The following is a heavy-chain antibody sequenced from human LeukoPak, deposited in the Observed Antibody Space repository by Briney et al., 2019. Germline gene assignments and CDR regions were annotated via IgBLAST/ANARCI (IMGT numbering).Heavy chain of an antibody. CDR1: GGSISSSSYY. D-gene: IGHD3-3*01. J-gene: IGHJ3*02. CDR3: ARGTFGVVIISDNSDDAFDI. Sequence: SETLSLTCTVSGGSISSSSYYWGWIRQPPGKGLEWIGSIYHSGSTYYNPSLKSRVTISVDTSKNQFSLKLSSVTAADTAVYYCARGTFGVVIISDNSDDAFDIWGQGTMVAVSS. CDR2: IYHSGST. V-gene: IGHV4-39*07.